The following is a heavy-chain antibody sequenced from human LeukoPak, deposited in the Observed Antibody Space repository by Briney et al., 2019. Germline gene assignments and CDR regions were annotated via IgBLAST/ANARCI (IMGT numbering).Heavy chain of an antibody. V-gene: IGHV3-7*01. D-gene: IGHD3-22*01. CDR3: ARGKYDSSGYPLLGFDY. CDR1: GLTFNNYW. CDR2: IKQDGSEK. Sequence: GGSLRLSCAASGLTFNNYWMNWVRQAPGKGLEWAANIKQDGSEKKYVDSVKGRFTISRDNAKKSLYLQMNSLRAEDTAVYYCARGKYDSSGYPLLGFDYWGQGTLVTVSS. J-gene: IGHJ4*02.